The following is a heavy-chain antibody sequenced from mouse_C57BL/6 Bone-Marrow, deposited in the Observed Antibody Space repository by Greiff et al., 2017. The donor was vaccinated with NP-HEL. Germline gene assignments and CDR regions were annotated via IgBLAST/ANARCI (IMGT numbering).Heavy chain of an antibody. D-gene: IGHD1-1*01. J-gene: IGHJ3*01. CDR1: GYAFTNYL. CDR3: AREHYYGSSYRFAY. V-gene: IGHV1-54*01. CDR2: INPGSGGT. Sequence: QVQLQQSGAELVRPGTSVKVSCKASGYAFTNYLIEWVKQRPGQGLEWIGVINPGSGGTNYNEKFKGKATLTADKSSSTAYMQLSSLTSEDSAVYYCAREHYYGSSYRFAYWGQGTLVTVSA.